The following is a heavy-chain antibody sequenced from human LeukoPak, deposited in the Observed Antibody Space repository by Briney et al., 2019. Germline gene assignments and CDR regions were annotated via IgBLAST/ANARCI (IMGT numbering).Heavy chain of an antibody. CDR3: AKVSAYYYDSSYFDY. D-gene: IGHD3-22*01. V-gene: IGHV3-48*03. CDR2: ISSSGSTI. Sequence: GGSLRLSCAASGFTFSSYEMNWVRQAPGKGLEWVSYISSSGSTIYYADSVKGRFTISRDNSKNTLYLQMNSLRAEDTAVYYCAKVSAYYYDSSYFDYWGQGTLVTVSS. J-gene: IGHJ4*02. CDR1: GFTFSSYE.